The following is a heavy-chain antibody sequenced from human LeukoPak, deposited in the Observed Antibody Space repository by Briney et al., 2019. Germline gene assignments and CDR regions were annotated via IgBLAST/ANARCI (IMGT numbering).Heavy chain of an antibody. Sequence: SETLSLTCTVSGGSISSGGYYWSWIRQHPGKGLEWIGYIYYSGSTYYNPSLKSRVTISVDTSKNQFSLKLGSVTAADTAVYYCARESIAVAGDYYFDYWGQGTLVTVSS. D-gene: IGHD6-19*01. CDR2: IYYSGST. V-gene: IGHV4-31*03. CDR1: GGSISSGGYY. J-gene: IGHJ4*02. CDR3: ARESIAVAGDYYFDY.